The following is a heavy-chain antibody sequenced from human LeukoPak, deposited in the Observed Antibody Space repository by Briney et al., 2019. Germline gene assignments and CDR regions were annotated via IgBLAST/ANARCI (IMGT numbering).Heavy chain of an antibody. CDR3: ARPNYYGSGIDY. V-gene: IGHV4-38-2*02. CDR1: GYSISSGDY. D-gene: IGHD3-10*01. CDR2: INHSGST. Sequence: SETLSLTCTVSGYSISSGDYWGWIRQPPGKGLEWIGEINHSGSTNYNPSLKSRVTISVDTSKNQFSLKLSSVTAADTAVYYCARPNYYGSGIDYWGQGTLVTVSS. J-gene: IGHJ4*02.